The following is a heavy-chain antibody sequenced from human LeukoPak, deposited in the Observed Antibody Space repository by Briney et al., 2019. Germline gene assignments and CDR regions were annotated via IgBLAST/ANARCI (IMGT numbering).Heavy chain of an antibody. J-gene: IGHJ4*02. CDR2: ISYTGST. Sequence: PSETLSLTCNVAGGSIGGYHWSWIRQPPGKELEWIGCISYTGSTNYNPSLKSRVTISVDTSKNQFSLKLSSVTAADTAVYFCARQVDSSGWCLDYWGQGTLVTVSS. CDR3: ARQVDSSGWCLDY. D-gene: IGHD6-19*01. V-gene: IGHV4-59*08. CDR1: GGSIGGYH.